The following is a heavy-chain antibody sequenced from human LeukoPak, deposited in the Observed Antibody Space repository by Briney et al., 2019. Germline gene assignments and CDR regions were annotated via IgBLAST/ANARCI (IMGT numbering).Heavy chain of an antibody. V-gene: IGHV1-69*05. CDR2: IIPIFGTA. CDR3: AGPRNYFDSSGYSLDY. D-gene: IGHD3-22*01. CDR1: GGTFSSYA. J-gene: IGHJ4*02. Sequence: GASVKVSCKASGGTFSSYAISWVRQAPGQGLEWMGRIIPIFGTANYAQKFQGRVTITTDESTSTAYMELSSLRSEDTAVYYCAGPRNYFDSSGYSLDYWGQGTLVTVSS.